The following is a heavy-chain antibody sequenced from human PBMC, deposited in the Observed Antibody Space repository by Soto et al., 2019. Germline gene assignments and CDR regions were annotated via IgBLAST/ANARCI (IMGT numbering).Heavy chain of an antibody. CDR1: GGSISSGGYY. V-gene: IGHV4-31*01. CDR2: INYSGST. CDR3: SRINGVSGFGELWVP. D-gene: IGHD3-10*01. J-gene: IGHJ5*02. Sequence: SETLSLTCTVSGGSISSGGYYWSWIRQHPGKGLEWIGYINYSGSTYYNPSLKSPVTLTVDTSKNQFSLKMSSVTAADTAVYYCSRINGVSGFGELWVPWGQGTLVTVSS.